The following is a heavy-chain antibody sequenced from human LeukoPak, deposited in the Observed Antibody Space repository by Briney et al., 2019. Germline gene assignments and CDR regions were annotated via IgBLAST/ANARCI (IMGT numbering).Heavy chain of an antibody. CDR1: GFTFSTYA. CDR3: ARRIARYSSSWYPYYFDY. V-gene: IGHV4-34*01. J-gene: IGHJ4*02. Sequence: PGGSLRLSCIASGFTFSTYAMSWVRQPPGKGLEWIGEINHSGSTNYNPSLKSRVTISVDTSKNQFSLKLSSVTAADTAVYYCARRIARYSSSWYPYYFDYWGQGTLVTVSS. CDR2: INHSGST. D-gene: IGHD6-13*01.